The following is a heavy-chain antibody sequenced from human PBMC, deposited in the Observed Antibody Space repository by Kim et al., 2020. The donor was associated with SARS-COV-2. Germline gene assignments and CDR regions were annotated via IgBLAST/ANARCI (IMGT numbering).Heavy chain of an antibody. J-gene: IGHJ4*02. CDR3: AKLTGTTREGFFDY. Sequence: GGSLRLSCAASGFTFSSYGMHWVRQAPGKGLEWVAVISYDGSNKYYADSVKGRFTISRDNSKNTLYLQMNSLRAEDTAVYYCAKLTGTTREGFFDYWGQG. D-gene: IGHD1-20*01. CDR1: GFTFSSYG. V-gene: IGHV3-30*18. CDR2: ISYDGSNK.